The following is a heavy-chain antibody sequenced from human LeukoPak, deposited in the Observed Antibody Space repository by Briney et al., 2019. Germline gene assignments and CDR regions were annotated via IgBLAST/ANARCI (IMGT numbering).Heavy chain of an antibody. V-gene: IGHV3-23*01. CDR2: ISGSGGST. CDR1: GFTFSSYG. D-gene: IGHD3-10*01. CDR3: AKGGGSGSFYYYYMDV. Sequence: GGSLRLSCAASGFTFSSYGMDWVRQAPGKGLEWVSAISGSGGSTYYADSVKGRFTISRDNSKNTLYLQMNSLRAEDTAVYYCAKGGGSGSFYYYYMDVWGKGTTVTVSS. J-gene: IGHJ6*03.